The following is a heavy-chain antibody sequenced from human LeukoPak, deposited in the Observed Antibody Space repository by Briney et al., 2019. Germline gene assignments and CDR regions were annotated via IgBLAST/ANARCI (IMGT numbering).Heavy chain of an antibody. D-gene: IGHD2-2*01. CDR1: GYTFTSYG. Sequence: ASVKVSCKASGYTFTSYGITWVRQAPGQGLEWTGGIIPIFGTANYAQKFQGRVTFTADEAARTAYMELSSLRSEDTAVYYCARDRPGRYCSNPRCYIASPFDPWGQGTLVTVSS. CDR2: IIPIFGTA. V-gene: IGHV1-69*13. CDR3: ARDRPGRYCSNPRCYIASPFDP. J-gene: IGHJ5*02.